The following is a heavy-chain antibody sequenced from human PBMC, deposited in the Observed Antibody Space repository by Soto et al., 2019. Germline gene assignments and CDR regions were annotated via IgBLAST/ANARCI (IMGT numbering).Heavy chain of an antibody. J-gene: IGHJ6*03. Sequence: QVQLVESGGGVVQPGRSLRLSCIASGYTLSSYGMHLVRQAPGKGLEWVAVMWYDGSLQYYADSVRGRLTMSRDDSKNTVYVEMNSLRAEDTAVYHCARGAGGNHNHMDLWGRGTTVTVSS. V-gene: IGHV3-33*03. D-gene: IGHD1-1*01. CDR2: MWYDGSLQ. CDR3: ARGAGGNHNHMDL. CDR1: GYTLSSYG.